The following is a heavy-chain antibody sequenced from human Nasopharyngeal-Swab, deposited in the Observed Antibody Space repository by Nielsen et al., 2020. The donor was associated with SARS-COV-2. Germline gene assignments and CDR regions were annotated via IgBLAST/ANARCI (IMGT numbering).Heavy chain of an antibody. D-gene: IGHD3-22*01. Sequence: GESLKISCAASGLTFSSFWMTWVRQAPGKGLEWVSAISGSGGSTYYADSVKGRFTISRDNSKNTLYLQMNSLRAEDTAVYYCAKVAITMIVVPNGGFDYWGQGTLVTVSS. CDR2: ISGSGGST. CDR1: GLTFSSFW. V-gene: IGHV3-23*01. CDR3: AKVAITMIVVPNGGFDY. J-gene: IGHJ4*02.